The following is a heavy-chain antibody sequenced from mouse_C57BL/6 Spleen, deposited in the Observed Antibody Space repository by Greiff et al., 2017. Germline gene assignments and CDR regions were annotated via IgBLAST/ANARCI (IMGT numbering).Heavy chain of an antibody. CDR1: GYTFTSYW. CDR3: ARDYYGSSYVNWYFDV. J-gene: IGHJ1*03. D-gene: IGHD1-1*01. V-gene: IGHV1-55*01. CDR2: IYPGSGST. Sequence: QVQLQQPGAELVKPGASVKMSCKASGYTFTSYWITWVKQRPGQGLEWIGDIYPGSGSTNYNEKFKSKATLTVDTSSSTAYMQLSSLTSDDSAVYYCARDYYGSSYVNWYFDVWGTGTTVTVSS.